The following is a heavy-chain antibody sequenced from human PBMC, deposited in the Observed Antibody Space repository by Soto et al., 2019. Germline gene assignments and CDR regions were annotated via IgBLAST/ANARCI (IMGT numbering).Heavy chain of an antibody. CDR2: ISAYNGNT. CDR1: GYTFTSYG. V-gene: IGHV1-18*01. D-gene: IGHD6-19*01. CDR3: AREREPTSSGWYSPYYYYRMYF. Sequence: GDSVKVSCKASGYTFTSYGISWVRQAPGQGLEWMGWISAYNGNTNYAQKLQGRVTMTTDTSTSTAYMELRSLRSDDTAVYYCAREREPTSSGWYSPYYYYRMYFRGQGTTVTVSS. J-gene: IGHJ6*02.